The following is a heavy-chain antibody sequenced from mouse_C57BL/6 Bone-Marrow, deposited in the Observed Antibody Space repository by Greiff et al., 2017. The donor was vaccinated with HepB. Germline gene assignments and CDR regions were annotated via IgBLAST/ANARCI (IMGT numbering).Heavy chain of an antibody. Sequence: ESGPGILQSSQTLSLTCSFSGFSLSTSGMGVSWIRQPSGKGLEWLAHIYWDDDKRYNPSLKSRLTISKDTSSNQVFLKITSLDTADTATYDWARREGYYGNYAFDYWGQGTTLTVSS. D-gene: IGHD2-1*01. V-gene: IGHV8-12*01. CDR2: IYWDDDK. J-gene: IGHJ2*01. CDR3: ARREGYYGNYAFDY. CDR1: GFSLSTSGMG.